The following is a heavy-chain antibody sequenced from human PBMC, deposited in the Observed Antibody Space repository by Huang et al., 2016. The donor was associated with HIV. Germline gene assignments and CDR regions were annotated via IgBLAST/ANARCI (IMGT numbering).Heavy chain of an antibody. V-gene: IGHV1-18*01. Sequence: QAQLMQSGPEVKKPGASVKVSCKTSGYSFTDYGFTWVRQAPGQGPEWGGVISACKGETGIAQRLQGIVTLTTDTSTSMAYMELRSLRFDDTAVYFCARDPKYHRIGYYRQRRGIDVWGQGTMVSVSS. CDR2: ISACKGET. J-gene: IGHJ3*01. D-gene: IGHD3-22*01. CDR3: ARDPKYHRIGYYRQRRGIDV. CDR1: GYSFTDYG.